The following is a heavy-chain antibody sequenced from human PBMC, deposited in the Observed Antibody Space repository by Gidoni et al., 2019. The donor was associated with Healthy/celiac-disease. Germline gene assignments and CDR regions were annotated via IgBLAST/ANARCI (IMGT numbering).Heavy chain of an antibody. J-gene: IGHJ3*02. CDR2: IYPGDSDT. V-gene: IGHV5-51*03. CDR1: GYSFTIYW. CDR3: ARRSDSSLDAFDI. Sequence: EVQLVQSGAAVKKPGESLKISCKGSGYSFTIYWIGWVRQMPGKGLEWMGIIYPGDSDTRYSPSFQGQVTISADKSISTAYLQWSSLKASDTAMYYCARRSDSSLDAFDIWGQGTMVTVSS. D-gene: IGHD3-22*01.